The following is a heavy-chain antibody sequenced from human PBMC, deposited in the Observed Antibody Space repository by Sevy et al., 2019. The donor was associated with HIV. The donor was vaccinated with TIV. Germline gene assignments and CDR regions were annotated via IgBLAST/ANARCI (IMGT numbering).Heavy chain of an antibody. V-gene: IGHV4-4*07. Sequence: SETLSLTCTVSGGSISSYYWSWIRQPAGKGLEWIGRIYTSGSTNYNPSLKSRVTMSVDTSKNQFSLKLSSVTAADTAASYCAITGPTMGATLNHTAEYFQHWGQRTLVTVSS. CDR2: IYTSGST. CDR1: GGSISSYY. D-gene: IGHD1-26*01. CDR3: AITGPTMGATLNHTAEYFQH. J-gene: IGHJ1*01.